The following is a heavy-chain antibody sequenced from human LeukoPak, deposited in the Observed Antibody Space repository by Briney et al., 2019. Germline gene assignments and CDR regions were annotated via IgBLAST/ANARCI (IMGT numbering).Heavy chain of an antibody. Sequence: SETLSLTCAVYGGSFSGYSWSWIRQPPGKGLEWIGEINHSGSTNYNPSLKSRVTISVDTSKNQFSLKLSSVTAADTAVYYCARVRIVVVAAVRAFDIWGQGTMVTVSS. J-gene: IGHJ3*02. CDR3: ARVRIVVVAAVRAFDI. V-gene: IGHV4-34*01. CDR2: INHSGST. D-gene: IGHD2-15*01. CDR1: GGSFSGYS.